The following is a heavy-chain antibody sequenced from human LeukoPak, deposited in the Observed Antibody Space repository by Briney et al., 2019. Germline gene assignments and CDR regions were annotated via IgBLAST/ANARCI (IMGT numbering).Heavy chain of an antibody. V-gene: IGHV5-51*01. J-gene: IGHJ6*03. Sequence: GESLQISCKGSGYSFTSYWIGWVRQMPGKGLEWMGIIYPGDSDTRYSPSFQGQVTISADKSISTAYLQWSSLKASDTAMYYCARLPYGGNYYYYYMDVWGKGTTVTVTS. CDR2: IYPGDSDT. D-gene: IGHD4-23*01. CDR1: GYSFTSYW. CDR3: ARLPYGGNYYYYYMDV.